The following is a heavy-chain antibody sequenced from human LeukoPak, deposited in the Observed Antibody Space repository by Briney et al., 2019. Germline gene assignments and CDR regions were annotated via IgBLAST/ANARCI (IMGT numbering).Heavy chain of an antibody. CDR2: ISSSGSTI. D-gene: IGHD2-15*01. CDR3: GRGLGYCSGGSCPRRAFDI. V-gene: IGHV3-11*01. CDR1: GFTFSDHY. J-gene: IGHJ3*02. Sequence: PGGSLRLSCAASGFTFSDHYMSWIRQAPGKGLEWVSFISSSGSTIYYADSMKGRFTISRDNAKNSVFLQMDSLRAEDTAVYYCGRGLGYCSGGSCPRRAFDIWGQGTMVTVSS.